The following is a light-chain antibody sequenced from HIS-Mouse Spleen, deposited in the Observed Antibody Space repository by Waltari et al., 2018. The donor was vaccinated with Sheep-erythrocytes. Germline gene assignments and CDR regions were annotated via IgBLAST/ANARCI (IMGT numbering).Light chain of an antibody. CDR2: QDS. J-gene: IGLJ2*01. CDR1: ALPKKY. CDR3: QAWDSGNVV. V-gene: IGLV3-1*01. Sequence: SYELTQPPSVSVSPGQTARITCSGDALPKKYAYWYQQKPGQSPVLVIYQDSKRPSGIPERFSGSNSGNTATLTISGTQAMDEADYYCQAWDSGNVVFGGGTKLTVL.